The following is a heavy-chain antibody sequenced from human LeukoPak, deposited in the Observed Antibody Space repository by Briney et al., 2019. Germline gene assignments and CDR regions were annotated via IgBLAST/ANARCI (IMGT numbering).Heavy chain of an antibody. CDR3: ANEYSSPVVNYYYMDV. V-gene: IGHV4-39*07. J-gene: IGHJ6*03. CDR2: IYYSGST. D-gene: IGHD6-6*01. CDR1: GGSISSSSYY. Sequence: PSETLSLTCTVSGGSISSSSYYWGWIRQPPGKGLEWIGSIYYSGSTYYNPSLKSRVTISVDTSKNQFSLKLSSVTAADTAVYYCANEYSSPVVNYYYMDVWGKGTTVTVSS.